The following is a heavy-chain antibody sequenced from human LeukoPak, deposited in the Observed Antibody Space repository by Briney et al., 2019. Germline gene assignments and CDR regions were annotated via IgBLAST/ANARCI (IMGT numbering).Heavy chain of an antibody. CDR3: ARGFSDFWSGYYPYYYYYGMDV. Sequence: SETLSLTCAVYGGSFSGYYWSWIRQPPGKGLEWIGEINHSGSTNYNPSLKSRVTISVDTSKNQFSLKLSSVTAADTAVYYCARGFSDFWSGYYPYYYYYGMDVWSQGTTVTVSS. V-gene: IGHV4-34*01. CDR2: INHSGST. J-gene: IGHJ6*02. D-gene: IGHD3-3*01. CDR1: GGSFSGYY.